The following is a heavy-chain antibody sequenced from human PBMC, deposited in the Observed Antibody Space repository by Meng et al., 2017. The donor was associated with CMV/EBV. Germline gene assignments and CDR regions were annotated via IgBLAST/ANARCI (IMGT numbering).Heavy chain of an antibody. CDR2: VNSNNDAT. CDR3: VRSSGWSLFDY. Sequence: QVKLLRVGAEMKKPGALVKVSCTTSGFTFSDYSIHWVRQAPGQGLEWMGWVNSNNDATNYARKFQGRVSMTRDTSISTAHMELSRLMSDDTAVYYCVRSSGWSLFDYWGQGTLVTVSS. D-gene: IGHD6-19*01. J-gene: IGHJ4*02. CDR1: GFTFSDYS. V-gene: IGHV1-2*02.